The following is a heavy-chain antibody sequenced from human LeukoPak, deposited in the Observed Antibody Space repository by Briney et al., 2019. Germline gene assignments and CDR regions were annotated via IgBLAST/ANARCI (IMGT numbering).Heavy chain of an antibody. CDR1: GFTFSSYG. CDR2: IRYDGSNK. Sequence: PGGSLRLSCAASGFTFSSYGMHWVRQAPGKGLEWVAFIRYDGSNKYYADSVKGRFTISRDNSKNTLYLQINSLRAEDTAVYYCARDAFTDYDYVWGSYRYNWFDPWGQGTLVTVSS. J-gene: IGHJ5*02. D-gene: IGHD3-16*02. V-gene: IGHV3-30*02. CDR3: ARDAFTDYDYVWGSYRYNWFDP.